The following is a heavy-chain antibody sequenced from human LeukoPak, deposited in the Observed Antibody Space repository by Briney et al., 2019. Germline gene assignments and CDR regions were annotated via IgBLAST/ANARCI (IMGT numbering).Heavy chain of an antibody. J-gene: IGHJ2*01. D-gene: IGHD6-13*01. CDR1: GFTFSSYS. Sequence: PGGSLRLSCAASGFTFSSYSMNWVRQSPGKGLERVAVISYDGSNKKYADSVKGRFTISRDNSKNTLYLQMNSLRAEDTAVYYCAKDLWAAAGTEGYFDLWGRGTLVTVSS. CDR3: AKDLWAAAGTEGYFDL. CDR2: ISYDGSNK. V-gene: IGHV3-30*18.